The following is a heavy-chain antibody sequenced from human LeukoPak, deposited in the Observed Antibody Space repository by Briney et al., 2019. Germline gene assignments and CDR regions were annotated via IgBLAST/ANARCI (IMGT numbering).Heavy chain of an antibody. D-gene: IGHD3-9*01. V-gene: IGHV4-59*01. CDR2: THCSGST. CDR3: GRRTFYDTLTGYKYWYFDL. CDR1: GGPISSYY. J-gene: IGHJ2*01. Sequence: SETLSLTCTVSGGPISSYYWSWIRQPPGKRLEWIGYTHCSGSTDKNPSLWSRVTMSVDTSKNQISLKLSSVTAADTAVYYCGRRTFYDTLTGYKYWYFDLWGRGTLVTVSS.